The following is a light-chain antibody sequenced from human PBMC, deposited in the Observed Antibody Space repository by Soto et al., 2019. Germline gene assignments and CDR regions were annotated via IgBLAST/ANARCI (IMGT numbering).Light chain of an antibody. Sequence: EIVLTQSPGTLSLSPGQTATLSCRASQSVSSIYLTWYQQKPGQAPRLLIYGASSRATGIPDRFSGSGSGTDFTLTISRLEPEDFAVYYCQQYGSSQTFGQGTKVDIK. J-gene: IGKJ1*01. CDR1: QSVSSIY. CDR2: GAS. CDR3: QQYGSSQT. V-gene: IGKV3-20*01.